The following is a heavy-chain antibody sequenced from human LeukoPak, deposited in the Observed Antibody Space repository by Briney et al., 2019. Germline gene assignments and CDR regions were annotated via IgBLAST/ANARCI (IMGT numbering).Heavy chain of an antibody. CDR2: FYSTERS. J-gene: IGHJ3*01. Sequence: SETLSLTCTVPGDSISNYYWTWIRQPAGKGLEWIGRFYSTERSDYNPSPKSRVTISVDKSKNQFSLQLRSVTAADTAVYYCARDRAVVNALQGVFDVWGQGTMVTVSS. CDR1: GDSISNYY. V-gene: IGHV4-4*07. CDR3: ARDRAVVNALQGVFDV. D-gene: IGHD2-21*01.